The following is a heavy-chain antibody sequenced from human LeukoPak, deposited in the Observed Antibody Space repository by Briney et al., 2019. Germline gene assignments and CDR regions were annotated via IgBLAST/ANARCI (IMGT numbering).Heavy chain of an antibody. CDR2: IYYSGTT. CDR1: GGSISSSSNY. CDR3: ARTTMVRGTYYMDV. D-gene: IGHD3-10*01. V-gene: IGHV4-39*07. J-gene: IGHJ6*03. Sequence: SETLSLTCTVSGGSISSSSNYWGWIRQPPGKGLEWIGNIYYSGTTYYNPSLKSRVTISVDTSKNQFSLRLSSVTAADTAVYYCARTTMVRGTYYMDVWGKGTTVTVSS.